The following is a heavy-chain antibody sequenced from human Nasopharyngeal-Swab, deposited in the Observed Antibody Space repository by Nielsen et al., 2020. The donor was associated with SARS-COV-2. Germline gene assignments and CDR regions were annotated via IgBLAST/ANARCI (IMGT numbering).Heavy chain of an antibody. CDR2: ISYDGSNK. D-gene: IGHD3-10*01. CDR1: GFTFSNNA. CDR3: AKEGRFGEFYFDY. J-gene: IGHJ4*02. V-gene: IGHV3-30*18. Sequence: GESLKISCAASGFTFSNNAMSWVRQAPGKGLEWVAVISYDGSNKYYADSVKGRFTISRDNSKNTLYLQMNSLRAEDTAVYYCAKEGRFGEFYFDYWGQGTLVTVSS.